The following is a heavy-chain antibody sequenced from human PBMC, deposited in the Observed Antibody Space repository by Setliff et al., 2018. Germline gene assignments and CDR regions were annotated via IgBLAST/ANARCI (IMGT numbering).Heavy chain of an antibody. CDR1: GFTFRSYW. Sequence: GGSLRLSCAASGFTFRSYWMSWVRQAPGKGLEWVSYIGESGNNIHYADSVKGRFTISRDNVKNSLFLQMNSMRAEDKAVYYCVIDRKGGFYYWGLGTLVTVSS. CDR2: IGESGNNI. J-gene: IGHJ4*02. V-gene: IGHV3-48*01. D-gene: IGHD3-16*01. CDR3: VIDRKGGFYY.